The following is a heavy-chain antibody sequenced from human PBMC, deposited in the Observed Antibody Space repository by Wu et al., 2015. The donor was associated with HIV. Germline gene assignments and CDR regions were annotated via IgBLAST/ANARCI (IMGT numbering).Heavy chain of an antibody. J-gene: IGHJ4*02. D-gene: IGHD3-10*01. V-gene: IGHV1-18*01. CDR1: GYTFTTYA. CDR3: AVMVRGVIIRRYFDY. Sequence: QVQLVQSGGEVKKPGDSVKVSCKASGYTFTTYAISWVRQAPGQGLEWMGWISTYNGKTDYTQKVQGRVTLTTDTSTSTAYMELRGLTSDDTAMYYCAVMVRGVIIRRYFDYWGQGTLVIVSS. CDR2: ISTYNGKT.